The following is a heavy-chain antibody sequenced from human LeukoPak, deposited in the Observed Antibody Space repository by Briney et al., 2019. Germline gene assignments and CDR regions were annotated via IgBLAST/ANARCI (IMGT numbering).Heavy chain of an antibody. CDR3: AKLGFGDSWFDP. Sequence: GGSLRLSCAASGFTFSNYAMTWVRQAPGKGLEWVSTISNSASSADYADYADSVKCRFTISRDNSKNTLYLHMNSLRAEDTAVYYCAKLGFGDSWFDPWGQGTLVTVSS. J-gene: IGHJ5*02. CDR1: GFTFSNYA. V-gene: IGHV3-23*01. D-gene: IGHD3-10*01. CDR2: ISNSASSADYA.